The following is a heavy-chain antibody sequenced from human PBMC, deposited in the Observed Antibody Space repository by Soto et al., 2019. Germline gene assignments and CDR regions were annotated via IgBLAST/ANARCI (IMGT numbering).Heavy chain of an antibody. CDR3: AKDLEGVGYSSGWPAYYYGMDV. Sequence: GGSLRLSCAASGFTFSSYAMSWVRQAPGKGLEWVSAISGSGGSTYYADSVKGRFTISRDNSKNTLYLQMNSLRAEDTAVYYCAKDLEGVGYSSGWPAYYYGMDVWGQGTTVTVSS. V-gene: IGHV3-23*01. J-gene: IGHJ6*02. CDR1: GFTFSSYA. D-gene: IGHD6-19*01. CDR2: ISGSGGST.